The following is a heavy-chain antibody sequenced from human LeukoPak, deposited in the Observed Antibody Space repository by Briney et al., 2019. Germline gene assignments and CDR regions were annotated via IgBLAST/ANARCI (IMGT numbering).Heavy chain of an antibody. J-gene: IGHJ3*02. CDR3: ARTYCGGDCYSEEDI. D-gene: IGHD2-21*02. V-gene: IGHV4-59*11. CDR2: IYHTGST. Sequence: SETLSLTCTASGGSISTHYWSWIRQPPGKGLEWIGYIYHTGSTDYNPSLKSRVTISPDTSKNQFSLKLTSVTAADTAVYYCARTYCGGDCYSEEDIWGQGTMVTVSS. CDR1: GGSISTHY.